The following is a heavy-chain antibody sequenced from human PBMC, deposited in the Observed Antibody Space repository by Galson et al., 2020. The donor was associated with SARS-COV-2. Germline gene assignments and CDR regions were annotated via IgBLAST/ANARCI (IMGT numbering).Heavy chain of an antibody. CDR3: ARDPTPLYRSGYEGYDMDV. V-gene: IGHV1-2*02. CDR1: GYTFTGHY. Sequence: ASVKVSCKASGYTFTGHYMHWVRQAPGQGLEWMGWMKPYSGDTNYAQKFQGRVTMSRDTSINTAYLELNSLKSDDTAVYYCARDPTPLYRSGYEGYDMDVWGQGTTVTVSS. J-gene: IGHJ6*02. D-gene: IGHD3-22*01. CDR2: MKPYSGDT.